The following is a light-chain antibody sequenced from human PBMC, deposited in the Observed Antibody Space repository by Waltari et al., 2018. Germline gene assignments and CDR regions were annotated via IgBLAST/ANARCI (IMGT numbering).Light chain of an antibody. Sequence: QSALPQPASVSGSPGQSITISCTGTSSDVGGYNYVSWYQQHPGKAPKLMIYEVSNRPSGVSNRFSGSKSGNTASLTISGLQAEDEADYYCSSYTSSSTLGGVFGTGTKVTVL. J-gene: IGLJ1*01. CDR2: EVS. CDR3: SSYTSSSTLGGV. CDR1: SSDVGGYNY. V-gene: IGLV2-14*01.